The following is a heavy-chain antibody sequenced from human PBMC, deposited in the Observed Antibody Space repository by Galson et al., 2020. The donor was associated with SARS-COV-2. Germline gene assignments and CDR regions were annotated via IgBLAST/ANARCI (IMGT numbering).Heavy chain of an antibody. D-gene: IGHD7-27*01. CDR3: ARRANWGSTY. CDR2: INHSGST. V-gene: IGHV4-34*01. J-gene: IGHJ4*02. Sequence: EINHSGSTNYNPSLKSRVTISVDTSKNQFSLKLSSVTAADTAVYYCARRANWGSTYWGQGTLVTVSS.